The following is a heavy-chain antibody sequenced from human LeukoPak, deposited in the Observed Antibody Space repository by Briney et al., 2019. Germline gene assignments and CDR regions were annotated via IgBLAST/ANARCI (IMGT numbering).Heavy chain of an antibody. J-gene: IGHJ1*01. Sequence: GGSLRLSCAASGFTLSNFWMSWVRQAPGKGLEWVANTKRDGSQTYYVDSVKGRFTISRDNAKNSLYLQMNSLRVEDTAVYYCTSWGDTTAEYFQRWGQGTLVTVSS. V-gene: IGHV3-7*01. D-gene: IGHD2-21*02. CDR2: TKRDGSQT. CDR1: GFTLSNFW. CDR3: TSWGDTTAEYFQR.